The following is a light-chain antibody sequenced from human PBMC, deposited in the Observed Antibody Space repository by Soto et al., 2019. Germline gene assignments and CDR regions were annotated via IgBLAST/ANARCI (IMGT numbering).Light chain of an antibody. CDR1: QSVSSNY. Sequence: EIVLTQSPGTLSLSPGERATLSCRASQSVSSNYLAWYQQKPGQAPRVLIYSASSGATGIPDRFSGSGSGTDFTLTISRLEPEDFAVYYCQQYGSSPTFGQGTKVDIK. J-gene: IGKJ1*01. CDR2: SAS. CDR3: QQYGSSPT. V-gene: IGKV3-20*01.